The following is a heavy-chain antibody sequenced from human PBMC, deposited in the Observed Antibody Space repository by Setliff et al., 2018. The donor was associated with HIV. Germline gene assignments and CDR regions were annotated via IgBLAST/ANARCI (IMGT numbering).Heavy chain of an antibody. J-gene: IGHJ6*03. V-gene: IGHV4-34*01. CDR3: ARGTAYYNFWSGYSQDYYYMDV. Sequence: PSETLSLTCAVYGGSFSGYYWSWIRQSPGKGLEWIGEINHSGSTKYNPSLKSRVTISVDTSKNQFSLKLSSVTAADTAVYYCARGTAYYNFWSGYSQDYYYMDVWGKGTTVTVSS. CDR1: GGSFSGYY. D-gene: IGHD3-3*01. CDR2: INHSGST.